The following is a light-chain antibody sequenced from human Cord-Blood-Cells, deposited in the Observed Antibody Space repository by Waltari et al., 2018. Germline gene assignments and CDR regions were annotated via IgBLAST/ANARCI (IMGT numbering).Light chain of an antibody. V-gene: IGKV1-39*01. CDR2: AAS. CDR1: QSISSY. J-gene: IGKJ1*01. CDR3: QQSYSTPQT. Sequence: DIQMTQSPYSLSASVGDRVTITCRASQSISSYLNWYQQKPGKAPKLLIYAASSLQSGLPSRFSGSGSGTDFTLTISSLQPEDFATYYCQQSYSTPQTFGQGTKVEIK.